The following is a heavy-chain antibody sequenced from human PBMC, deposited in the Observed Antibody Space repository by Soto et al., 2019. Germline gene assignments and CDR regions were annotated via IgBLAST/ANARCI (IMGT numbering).Heavy chain of an antibody. CDR3: ARNGKQEGLLDYYYYGMDV. J-gene: IGHJ6*02. CDR2: INAGNGNT. Sequence: GASVKVSCKASGYTFTSYAMHWVRQAPGQGLEWMGWINAGNGNTKYSQKFQGRVTITRDTSASTAYMELSSLRSEDTAVYYCARNGKQEGLLDYYYYGMDVWGQGTTVTVSS. D-gene: IGHD2-8*01. CDR1: GYTFTSYA. V-gene: IGHV1-3*01.